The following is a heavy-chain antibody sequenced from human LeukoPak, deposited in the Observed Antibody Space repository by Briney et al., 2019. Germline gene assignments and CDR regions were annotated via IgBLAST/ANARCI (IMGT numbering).Heavy chain of an antibody. CDR3: ARLASYYYDSSGFDYMDV. V-gene: IGHV4-39*07. Sequence: PSETLSLTCTVSGGSISSSSYYWGWIRQPPGKGLELIGSIYHSGSTYYNPSLKSRVTISVDTSKNQFSLKLSSVTAADTAVYYCARLASYYYDSSGFDYMDVWGKGTTVTVSS. D-gene: IGHD3-22*01. CDR2: IYHSGST. CDR1: GGSISSSSYY. J-gene: IGHJ6*03.